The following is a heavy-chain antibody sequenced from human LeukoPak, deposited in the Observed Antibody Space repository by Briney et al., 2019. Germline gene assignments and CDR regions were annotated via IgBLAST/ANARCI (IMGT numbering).Heavy chain of an antibody. J-gene: IGHJ4*02. CDR2: ISGSGGST. V-gene: IGHV3-23*01. D-gene: IGHD3-3*01. Sequence: PGGSLRLSCAASGFTFSSYAMSWVRQAPGKGLEWVSAISGSGGSTYYADSVKGRFTISRDNSKNTLYLQMNSLRAEDTAVYYCAKDSVLRFLEWLGGYFDYWGQGTLVTVSS. CDR3: AKDSVLRFLEWLGGYFDY. CDR1: GFTFSSYA.